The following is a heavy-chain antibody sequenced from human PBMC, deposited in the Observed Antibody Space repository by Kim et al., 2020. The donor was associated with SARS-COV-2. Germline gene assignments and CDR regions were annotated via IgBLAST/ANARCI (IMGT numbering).Heavy chain of an antibody. D-gene: IGHD3-9*01. CDR1: GFIFSSHA. CDR3: VKDVLAGYTIN. CDR2: ISGGGGIP. Sequence: GGSLRLSCAASGFIFSSHAMSWIRQAPGKGLEWVSSISGGGGIPSYADSVKGRFTVSRDNSKNTLYLQMESLRIDDTALYYCVKDVLAGYTINWGQG. J-gene: IGHJ1*01. V-gene: IGHV3-23*01.